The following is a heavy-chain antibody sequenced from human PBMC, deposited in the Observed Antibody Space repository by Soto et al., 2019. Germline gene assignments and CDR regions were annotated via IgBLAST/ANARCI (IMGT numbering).Heavy chain of an antibody. CDR1: GFTFSSYA. CDR2: ISGSGGST. V-gene: IGHV3-23*01. Sequence: GGSLRLSCAASGFTFSSYAMSWVRQAPGKGLEWVSAISGSGGSTYYTDSVKGRFTISRDNSKNTLYLQMNSLRAEDTAVYYCAKDQGSSWYEIDYWGQGTLVTVSS. CDR3: AKDQGSSWYEIDY. D-gene: IGHD6-13*01. J-gene: IGHJ4*02.